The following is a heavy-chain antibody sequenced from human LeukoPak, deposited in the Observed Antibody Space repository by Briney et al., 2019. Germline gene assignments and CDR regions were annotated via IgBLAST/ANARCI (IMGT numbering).Heavy chain of an antibody. J-gene: IGHJ4*02. CDR3: ARVGSSGWSSLDY. V-gene: IGHV3-64*01. CDR2: ISSNGGST. D-gene: IGHD6-19*01. Sequence: PGGSLRLSCAASGFTFSSYAMHWVRQAPGKGLEYVSAISSNGGSTYYANSVKGRFTISRDNSKNTLYLQMGSLRAEDMAVYCCARVGSSGWSSLDYWGQGTLVTVSS. CDR1: GFTFSSYA.